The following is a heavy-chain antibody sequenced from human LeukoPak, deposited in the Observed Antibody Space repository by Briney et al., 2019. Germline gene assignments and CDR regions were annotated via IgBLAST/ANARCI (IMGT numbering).Heavy chain of an antibody. CDR1: GFIVGSKY. CDR3: ARAAFASSWYEGCLDV. Sequence: GGSLRLSCTVSGFIVGSKYMSWVRQAPGKGLDGVAVIYSGGATYYAGSVKGRFTISRDNTKNTLYLQMNSLEAEDRAVYYCARAAFASSWYEGCLDVWGQGTFVTVSS. D-gene: IGHD6-13*01. V-gene: IGHV3-66*01. CDR2: IYSGGAT. J-gene: IGHJ6*02.